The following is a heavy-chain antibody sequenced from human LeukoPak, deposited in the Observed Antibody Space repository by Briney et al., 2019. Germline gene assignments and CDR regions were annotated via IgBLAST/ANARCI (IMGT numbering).Heavy chain of an antibody. CDR1: GYTFTGYY. D-gene: IGHD3-9*01. CDR2: IYPYSGDT. V-gene: IGHV1-2*02. J-gene: IGHJ4*02. CDR3: ARDQSYDILTGYYYFDY. Sequence: ASVKVSCKASGYTFTGYYIHWVRQAPGQGLEWMGWIYPYSGDTNYAQKFQGRVTMTRDTSISTAYMELSRLRSDDTAVYYCARDQSYDILTGYYYFDYWGQGTLVTVSS.